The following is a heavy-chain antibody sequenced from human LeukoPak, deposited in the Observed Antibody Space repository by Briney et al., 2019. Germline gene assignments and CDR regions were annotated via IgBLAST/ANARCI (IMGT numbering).Heavy chain of an antibody. CDR2: INHSGST. D-gene: IGHD4-17*01. J-gene: IGHJ3*02. Sequence: SETLSLTCAVYGGSFSGYYWSWIRQPPGKGLEWIGEINHSGSTNYNPSLKSRVTISVDTSKNQFSLKLSSVTAADTAVYYCARALMTTVTTDAFDIWGQGTMVTVSS. CDR1: GGSFSGYY. CDR3: ARALMTTVTTDAFDI. V-gene: IGHV4-34*01.